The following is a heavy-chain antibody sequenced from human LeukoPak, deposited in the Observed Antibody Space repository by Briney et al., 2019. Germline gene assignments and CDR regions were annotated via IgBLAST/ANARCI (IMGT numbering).Heavy chain of an antibody. CDR3: ARAPKTGTHPDY. D-gene: IGHD1-1*01. V-gene: IGHV3-21*01. Sequence: GGSLRLSCAASGFTFSSYSMNWVRQAPGKGLEWVSSISSSSSYIYYADSVKGRFTISRDNAKNSLYLQMNSLRAEDTAVYYCARAPKTGTHPDYWGQGTLVTVSS. CDR2: ISSSSSYI. CDR1: GFTFSSYS. J-gene: IGHJ4*02.